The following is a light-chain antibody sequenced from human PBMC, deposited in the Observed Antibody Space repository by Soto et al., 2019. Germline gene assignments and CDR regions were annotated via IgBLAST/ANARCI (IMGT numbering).Light chain of an antibody. V-gene: IGKV4-1*01. CDR3: QQYYSTPPT. Sequence: DIVMTQSPDSLAVSLGERATINCKSTQSVLSSSNNKNYVAWYQQKPGQPPNLLIYWASTRESGVPDRFSGSGSGTDFTLTISGRQAEDVAVYYCQQYYSTPPTFGQGTKVEIK. CDR1: QSVLSSSNNKNY. CDR2: WAS. J-gene: IGKJ1*01.